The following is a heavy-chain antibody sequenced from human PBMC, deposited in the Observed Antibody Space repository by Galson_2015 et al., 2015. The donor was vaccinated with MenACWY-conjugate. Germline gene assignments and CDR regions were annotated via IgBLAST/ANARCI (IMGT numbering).Heavy chain of an antibody. CDR1: GFTLSSHW. V-gene: IGHV3-7*01. CDR3: ARDWFGESFPY. J-gene: IGHJ4*02. Sequence: SLRLSCAASGFTLSSHWMYWVRQAPGKGLEWVANINEDGSVKYHVDSVKGRFTITRDNVLNILYLQMSRLRDEDTAVYFCARDWFGESFPYWGQGILVTVSS. D-gene: IGHD3-10*01. CDR2: INEDGSVK.